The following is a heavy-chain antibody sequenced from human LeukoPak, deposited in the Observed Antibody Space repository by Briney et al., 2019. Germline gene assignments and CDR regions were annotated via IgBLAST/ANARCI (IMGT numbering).Heavy chain of an antibody. D-gene: IGHD1-7*01. Sequence: GGSLRLSCTASGFRFSDFWMHWVRQAPGKGLVWVSRIRGDWHDTTYADSVKGRFTISRDNSKNTLYLQMNSLRAEDTAVYYCAKDLGGIPGTTGGLYFDYWGQGTLVTVSS. J-gene: IGHJ4*02. CDR2: IRGDWHDT. V-gene: IGHV3-74*01. CDR3: AKDLGGIPGTTGGLYFDY. CDR1: GFRFSDFW.